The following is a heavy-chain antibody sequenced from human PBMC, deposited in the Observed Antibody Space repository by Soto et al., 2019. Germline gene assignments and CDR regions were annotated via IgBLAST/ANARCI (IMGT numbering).Heavy chain of an antibody. V-gene: IGHV3-11*01. J-gene: IGHJ6*02. CDR1: GFSFSDDD. CDR3: ARDLYGLDV. Sequence: QVQLVESGGGLVKSGGSLRLSCAATGFSFSDDDMTWIRQAPGQGLEWLSYISRTDSSKYYAGSVKGRFTISVDSAKRSVYLQMNSLRADDTAVYYCARDLYGLDVWGQGTTVIVSS. CDR2: ISRTDSSK.